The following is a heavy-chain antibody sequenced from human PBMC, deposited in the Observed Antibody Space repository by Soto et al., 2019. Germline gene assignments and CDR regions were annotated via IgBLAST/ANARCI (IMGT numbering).Heavy chain of an antibody. CDR2: INPDNRNT. D-gene: IGHD3-16*01. J-gene: IGHJ4*02. Sequence: QVHPVQSGVEVKKPGASVTVSCKPSSYSFSSSGVTWVRQAPGHGLEWVGWINPDNRNTHYAPMVHGRVTMTTDTATLTAYMELRSRTADDTAVYYCARGGDAATPLDSWGQGTLVTVAS. V-gene: IGHV1-18*01. CDR3: ARGGDAATPLDS. CDR1: SYSFSSSG.